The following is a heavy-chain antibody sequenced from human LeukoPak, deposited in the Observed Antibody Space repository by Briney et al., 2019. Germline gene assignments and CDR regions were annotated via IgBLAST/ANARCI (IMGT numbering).Heavy chain of an antibody. J-gene: IGHJ5*02. Sequence: SETLYLTCSVSGGSISSSAYYWGWIRQRPGQGLARIGSIYYSGTTYYNPSHKSPVTISTDTSKNQFSLRLISVTAADTAVYYCARDQLYCGSSSCRNLGWFDPWGQGTLVTVSS. CDR1: GGSISSSAYY. V-gene: IGHV4-39*07. CDR2: IYYSGTT. CDR3: ARDQLYCGSSSCRNLGWFDP. D-gene: IGHD2-2*01.